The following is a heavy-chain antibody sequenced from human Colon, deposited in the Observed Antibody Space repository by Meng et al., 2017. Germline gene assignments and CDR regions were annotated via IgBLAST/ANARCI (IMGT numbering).Heavy chain of an antibody. J-gene: IGHJ4*02. CDR3: ARHGGWHFDY. Sequence: LPESGPGLVEPSGTLSLTCAVSGGSISSSNYWSWVRQPPGKGLEWIGQIYLSGSPSYNPSLESRVTISVDKSKNQLSLRLTSVTAADTAIYYCARHGGWHFDYWGQGTLVTVSS. D-gene: IGHD6-19*01. CDR1: GGSISSSNY. V-gene: IGHV4-4*02. CDR2: IYLSGSP.